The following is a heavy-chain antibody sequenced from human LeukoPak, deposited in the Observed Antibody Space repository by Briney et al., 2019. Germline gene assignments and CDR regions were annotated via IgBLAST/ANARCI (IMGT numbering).Heavy chain of an antibody. CDR3: AKGEYPLPYYYHMDV. D-gene: IGHD2/OR15-2a*01. CDR1: GFTFSSYA. V-gene: IGHV3-23*01. CDR2: ISGSGGST. J-gene: IGHJ6*03. Sequence: LPGGSLRLSCAASGFTFSSYAMSWVRQAPGKGLEWVSAISGSGGSTYYADSVKGRLTISRDNSKNTLYLQMNSLRAEDTAVYYCAKGEYPLPYYYHMDVWGKGKPVTVSS.